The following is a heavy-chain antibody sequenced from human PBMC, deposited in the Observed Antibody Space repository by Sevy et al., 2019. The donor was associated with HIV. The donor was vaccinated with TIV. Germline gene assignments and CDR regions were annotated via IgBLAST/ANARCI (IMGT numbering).Heavy chain of an antibody. CDR2: ISAYSGNT. V-gene: IGHV1-18*01. CDR1: GYTFTSYG. D-gene: IGHD3-22*01. Sequence: ASVKVSCKASGYTFTSYGINWVRQAPGQGLEWMGWISAYSGNTNYAQNLQGRVTMTTDTFTSTAYMVLRSLTSDDTAVYYCARDQYDSSGYYYSYYGMDVWGQGTTVTVSS. J-gene: IGHJ6*02. CDR3: ARDQYDSSGYYYSYYGMDV.